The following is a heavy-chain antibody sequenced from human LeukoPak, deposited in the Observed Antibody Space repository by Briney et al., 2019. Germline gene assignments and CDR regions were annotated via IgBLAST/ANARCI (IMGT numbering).Heavy chain of an antibody. D-gene: IGHD3-16*02. Sequence: PGGSLRLSCAASGFTFSSYEMNWVRQAPGKGLQWVSYISSSGSTIYYADSVKGRFTNSRDNATNSLYLQMNSLRAEDTAVYYCARGGPDYVWGSYRPYYFDYWGQGTLVTVSS. CDR1: GFTFSSYE. CDR3: ARGGPDYVWGSYRPYYFDY. CDR2: ISSSGSTI. J-gene: IGHJ4*02. V-gene: IGHV3-48*03.